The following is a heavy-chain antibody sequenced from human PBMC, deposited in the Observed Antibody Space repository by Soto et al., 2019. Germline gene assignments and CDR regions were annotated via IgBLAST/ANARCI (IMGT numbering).Heavy chain of an antibody. CDR2: INHSGST. J-gene: IGHJ6*02. V-gene: IGHV4-34*01. CDR3: ARGDYYGSGSYYFSSRDYYYYGMDV. Sequence: PSETLSLTCAVYGGSFSGYYWSWIRQPPGKGLEWIGEINHSGSTNYNPSLKSRVTISVDTSKNQFSLKLSSVTAADTAVYYCARGDYYGSGSYYFSSRDYYYYGMDVWGQGTTVTVSS. D-gene: IGHD3-10*01. CDR1: GGSFSGYY.